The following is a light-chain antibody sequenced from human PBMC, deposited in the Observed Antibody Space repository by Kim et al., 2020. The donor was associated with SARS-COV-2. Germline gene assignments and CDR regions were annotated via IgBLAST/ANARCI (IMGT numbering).Light chain of an antibody. Sequence: PGERATLSCRASQSISYYYLAWYQQKPGQAPRLLIYGTSNRDTGIPDRFSGSGSGTDFTLTISRLEPEDFAVYYCQQYGGSLTFGGGTKVDIK. J-gene: IGKJ4*01. CDR3: QQYGGSLT. CDR1: QSISYYY. V-gene: IGKV3-20*01. CDR2: GTS.